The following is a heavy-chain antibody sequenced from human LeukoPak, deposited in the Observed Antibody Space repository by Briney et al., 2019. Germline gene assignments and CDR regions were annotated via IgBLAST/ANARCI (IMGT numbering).Heavy chain of an antibody. Sequence: SETLSLTCTVSGGSISSGGFYWSWIRQHPGKGLEWIGYIYHSGRTDYNPSLKSRVIISVDTSKNQFSLKLTSVTAADTAVYYCARVNLRSSSGYSETLDYWGQGILVTVSS. J-gene: IGHJ4*02. CDR1: GGSISSGGFY. V-gene: IGHV4-31*02. CDR2: IYHSGRT. CDR3: ARVNLRSSSGYSETLDY. D-gene: IGHD3-22*01.